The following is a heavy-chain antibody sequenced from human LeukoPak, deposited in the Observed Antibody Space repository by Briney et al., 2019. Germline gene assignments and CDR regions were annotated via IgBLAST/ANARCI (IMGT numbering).Heavy chain of an antibody. D-gene: IGHD7-27*01. V-gene: IGHV3-13*01. J-gene: IGHJ6*02. Sequence: GGSLRLSCAASGFTFSSYDMHWVRQATGKGLDWVSAIGTAGDTYYPGSVKGRFTISRENAKNSLYLQMNSLRAGDTAVYYCAREANWGSPGRYGMDVWGQGTTVTVSS. CDR1: GFTFSSYD. CDR3: AREANWGSPGRYGMDV. CDR2: IGTAGDT.